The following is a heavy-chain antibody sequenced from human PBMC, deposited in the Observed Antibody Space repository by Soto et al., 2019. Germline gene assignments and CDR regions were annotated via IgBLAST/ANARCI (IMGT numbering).Heavy chain of an antibody. CDR2: IYYNGNT. CDR3: ARVRTGYLEY. CDR1: GGAINDHY. D-gene: IGHD3-9*01. V-gene: IGHV4-59*11. Sequence: LSLTCTLSGGAINDHYWSFIRQPPGKGLEWIGYIYYNGNTNYSPSRESRFTISVDRSRNQFSLRLTSLTAADTAVYYCARVRTGYLEYWGRGALVTVSS. J-gene: IGHJ4*02.